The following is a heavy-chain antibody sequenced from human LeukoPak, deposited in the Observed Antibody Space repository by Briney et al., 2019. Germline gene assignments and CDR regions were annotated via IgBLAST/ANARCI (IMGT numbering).Heavy chain of an antibody. CDR2: IWYDGSNK. CDR3: ALVGGSYAY. CDR1: GYTFSSYG. V-gene: IGHV3-33*01. Sequence: PGRSLRLSCAASGYTFSSYGMHWVRQAPGKGLEWVAVIWYDGSNKYYADSVKGRFTISRDNSKNTLYLQMSSLRVDDTALYYCALVGGSYAYWGQGTLVTVSS. D-gene: IGHD1-26*01. J-gene: IGHJ4*02.